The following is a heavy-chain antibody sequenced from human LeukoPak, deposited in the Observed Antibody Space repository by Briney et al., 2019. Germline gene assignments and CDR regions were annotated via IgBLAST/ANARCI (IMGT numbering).Heavy chain of an antibody. CDR1: GYSFTSHW. J-gene: IGHJ3*02. CDR3: ARRSPMNDAFDI. D-gene: IGHD3-22*01. Sequence: GESLKISCKGSGYSFTSHWIGWVRQMPGKGLEWMGIIYPDDSDTRYSPSFQGQVTFSADKSISTAYLQWSSLKASDTAMYYCARRSPMNDAFDIWGQGTMVTVSS. CDR2: IYPDDSDT. V-gene: IGHV5-51*01.